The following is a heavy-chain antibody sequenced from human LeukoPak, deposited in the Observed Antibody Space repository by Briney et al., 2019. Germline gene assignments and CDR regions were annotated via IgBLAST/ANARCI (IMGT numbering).Heavy chain of an antibody. V-gene: IGHV3-30*04. J-gene: IGHJ4*02. Sequence: GGSLRLSCSASGFTFSSYAMHWVRQAPGKGLEWVAAISYDGNNKYYADSVKGRLTISRDNSKNTLYVQMNSLRAEDTAVYYCAKDGVEQWLAYYFDYWGQGTLVTVSS. CDR1: GFTFSSYA. CDR2: ISYDGNNK. D-gene: IGHD6-19*01. CDR3: AKDGVEQWLAYYFDY.